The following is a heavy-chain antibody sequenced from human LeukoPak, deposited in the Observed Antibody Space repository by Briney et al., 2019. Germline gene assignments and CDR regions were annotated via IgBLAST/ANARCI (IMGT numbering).Heavy chain of an antibody. D-gene: IGHD6-6*01. CDR3: ARGEDSRKEDAFDI. CDR2: MNPNSGNT. J-gene: IGHJ3*02. CDR1: GYTFTSYD. V-gene: IGHV1-8*01. Sequence: ASVKVSCKASGYTFTSYDINWVRQATGQGLEWMGWMNPNSGNTGYAQKFQGRVTMTRNTSISTAYMELSSLRSEDTAVYYCARGEDSRKEDAFDIWGQGTMVTVSS.